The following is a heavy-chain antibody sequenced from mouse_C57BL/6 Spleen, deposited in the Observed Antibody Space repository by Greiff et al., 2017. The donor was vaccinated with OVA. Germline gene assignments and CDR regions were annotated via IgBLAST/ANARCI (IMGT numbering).Heavy chain of an antibody. Sequence: VQLQQPGAELVRPGSSVKLSCKASGYTFTSYWMHWVKQRPIQGLEWIGNIDPSDSDTHYNQKFKDKATLTVDKSSSTAYMQLSSLTSEDSAVYYCARSENYYGSSFDYWGQGTTLTVSS. CDR3: ARSENYYGSSFDY. CDR1: GYTFTSYW. V-gene: IGHV1-52*01. D-gene: IGHD1-1*01. CDR2: IDPSDSDT. J-gene: IGHJ2*01.